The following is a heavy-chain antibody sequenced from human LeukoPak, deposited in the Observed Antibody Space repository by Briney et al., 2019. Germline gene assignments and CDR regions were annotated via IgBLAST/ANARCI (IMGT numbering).Heavy chain of an antibody. CDR2: TRYDGSTE. CDR1: GFTFSSYG. J-gene: IGHJ5*02. D-gene: IGHD2-15*01. Sequence: PGGSLRLSCAASGFTFSSYGMHWVRQAPGKGLEWVAFTRYDGSTEYYADSVKGRFTISRDNARNSLYLQMNTLRAEDTAVYSCARGADGVSSNSRGWFDPWGQGTLVTVSS. V-gene: IGHV3-30*02. CDR3: ARGADGVSSNSRGWFDP.